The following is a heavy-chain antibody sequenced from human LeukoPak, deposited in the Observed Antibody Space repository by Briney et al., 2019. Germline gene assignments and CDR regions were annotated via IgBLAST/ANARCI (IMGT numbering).Heavy chain of an antibody. V-gene: IGHV4-34*01. CDR1: GGSFSGYY. D-gene: IGHD3-16*01. J-gene: IGHJ4*02. Sequence: PSETLSLTCAVYGGSFSGYYWSWIRQPPGKGLEWIGEINHSGSTYYNPSLKSRVTISVDTSKNQFSLKLSSVTAADTAVYYCASEGAFFDYWGQGTLVTVSS. CDR3: ASEGAFFDY. CDR2: INHSGST.